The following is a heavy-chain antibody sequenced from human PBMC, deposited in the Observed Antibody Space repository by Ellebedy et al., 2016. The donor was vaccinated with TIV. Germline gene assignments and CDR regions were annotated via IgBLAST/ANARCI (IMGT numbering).Heavy chain of an antibody. Sequence: GGSLRLXCAASGFSSSDYYISWIRQAPGKGLEWVSYISDSGSMIHYADSVKGRFTISRDNSKNSLYLQMNNLRAEGTAVYYRARISSGRSFYGMDVWGQGTTVTVSS. V-gene: IGHV3-11*01. D-gene: IGHD6-19*01. CDR3: ARISSGRSFYGMDV. CDR2: ISDSGSMI. J-gene: IGHJ6*02. CDR1: GFSSSDYY.